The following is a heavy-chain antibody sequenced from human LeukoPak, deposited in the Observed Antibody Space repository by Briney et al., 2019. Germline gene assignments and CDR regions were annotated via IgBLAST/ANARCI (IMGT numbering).Heavy chain of an antibody. V-gene: IGHV6-1*01. CDR1: GDSVSSNSAA. J-gene: IGHJ3*02. D-gene: IGHD4-17*01. Sequence: SQTLPLTCAISGDSVSSNSAAWNWIRQSPSRGLGWLGRTYYRSKWYNDYAVSVKSRITINPDTSKNQFSLQLNSVSPEDTAVYYCARDRRDYGDPDAFDIWGQGTMVTVSS. CDR2: TYYRSKWYN. CDR3: ARDRRDYGDPDAFDI.